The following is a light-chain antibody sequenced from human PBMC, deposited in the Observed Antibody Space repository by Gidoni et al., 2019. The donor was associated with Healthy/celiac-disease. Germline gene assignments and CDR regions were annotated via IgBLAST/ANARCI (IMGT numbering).Light chain of an antibody. J-gene: IGKJ1*01. Sequence: DIQMTQSPSTLSASVRDRVTITCRASQSSSSWLAWYQQKPGKAPKLLIYKASSLESGVPSRFSGSGSGTEFTLTISSLQPDDFATYYCQQYNSYRTFGQGTKVEIK. CDR3: QQYNSYRT. CDR1: QSSSSW. V-gene: IGKV1-5*03. CDR2: KAS.